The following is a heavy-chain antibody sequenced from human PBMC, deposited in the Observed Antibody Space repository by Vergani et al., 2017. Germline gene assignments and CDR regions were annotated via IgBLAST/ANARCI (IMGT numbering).Heavy chain of an antibody. D-gene: IGHD4-11*01. V-gene: IGHV4-34*01. CDR2: IAHTGRP. J-gene: IGHJ6*03. Sequence: QVQLQQWGGGLLKPSETLSLTCVVNGGSFTSYHWTWIRQSPGEGLEWVGDIAHTGRPDYNPSLKSRLTMSVDKSRNQFSLTLNSVTATDTAIYFCARVNTETNGHLYYYYYMDVWGQGTAVTVSS. CDR3: ARVNTETNGHLYYYYYMDV. CDR1: GGSFTSYH.